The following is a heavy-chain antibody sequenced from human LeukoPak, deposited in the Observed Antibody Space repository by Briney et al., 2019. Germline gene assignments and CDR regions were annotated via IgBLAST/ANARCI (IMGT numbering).Heavy chain of an antibody. J-gene: IGHJ4*02. CDR2: ISYSGYT. V-gene: IGHV4-59*08. CDR3: ARHDYSNPRLDY. Sequence: SETLSLTCTVSGGSISSYYWSWIRQPPGKGLEWIGYISYSGYTNYNPSLKSRVTISIDTSKNKFSLRLSSVTATDTAVYYCARHDYSNPRLDYWGQGTLVTVSS. CDR1: GGSISSYY. D-gene: IGHD4-11*01.